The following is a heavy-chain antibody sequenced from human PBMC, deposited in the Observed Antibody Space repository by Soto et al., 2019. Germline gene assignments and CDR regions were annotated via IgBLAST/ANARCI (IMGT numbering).Heavy chain of an antibody. CDR1: GFTFNTYN. CDR3: ARGVTTDDY. CDR2: IKSDGSST. V-gene: IGHV3-74*01. J-gene: IGHJ4*02. D-gene: IGHD4-17*01. Sequence: GGSLRLSCAASGFTFNTYNMNWVRQAPGKGLVWVSRIKSDGSSTSYADSVKGRFTISRDNAKNTLYLQMNSLRAEDTAVYYCARGVTTDDYWGQGTLVTVSS.